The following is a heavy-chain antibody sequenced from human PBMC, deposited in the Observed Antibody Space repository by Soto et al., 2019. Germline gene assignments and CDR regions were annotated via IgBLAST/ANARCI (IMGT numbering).Heavy chain of an antibody. J-gene: IGHJ6*02. Sequence: GGSLRLSCAASGFTFSSYSMNWVRQAPGKGLEWVSSISSSSSYIYYADSVKGRFTISRDNAKNSLYLQMNSLRAEDTAVYYCARVFSGSGSLTLYYYYYGMDVWGQGTTVTVSS. CDR3: ARVFSGSGSLTLYYYYYGMDV. CDR2: ISSSSSYI. D-gene: IGHD3-10*01. CDR1: GFTFSSYS. V-gene: IGHV3-21*01.